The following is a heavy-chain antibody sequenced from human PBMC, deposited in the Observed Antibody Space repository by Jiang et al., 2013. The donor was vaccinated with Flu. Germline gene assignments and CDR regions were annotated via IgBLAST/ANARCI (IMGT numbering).Heavy chain of an antibody. J-gene: IGHJ4*02. CDR3: AREYYYDSSDYYYGG. D-gene: IGHD3-22*01. V-gene: IGHV3-48*02. Sequence: GRFTISRDNAKNSLYLQMNSLRDEDTAVYYCAREYYYDSSDYYYGGWGQGTLVTVSS.